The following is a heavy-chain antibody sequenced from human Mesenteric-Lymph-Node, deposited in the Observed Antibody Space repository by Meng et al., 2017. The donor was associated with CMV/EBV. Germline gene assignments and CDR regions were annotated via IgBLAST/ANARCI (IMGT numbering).Heavy chain of an antibody. CDR2: VGNDGSST. Sequence: GESLKISCAASGFSFSNYWMHWVRQAPGKGLEWVSRVGNDGSSTTYADSVKGRFTISRDNAKNTLYLQINSLRADDTAVYYCARDRDYYDSSGPDYWGQGTLVTVSS. CDR3: ARDRDYYDSSGPDY. D-gene: IGHD3-22*01. J-gene: IGHJ4*02. V-gene: IGHV3-74*03. CDR1: GFSFSNYW.